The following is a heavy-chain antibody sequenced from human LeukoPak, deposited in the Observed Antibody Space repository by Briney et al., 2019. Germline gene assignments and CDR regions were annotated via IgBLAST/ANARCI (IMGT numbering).Heavy chain of an antibody. CDR3: TTDTASMATITY. J-gene: IGHJ4*02. CDR2: IKSKTDGGTT. CDR1: GFTFGDYS. Sequence: GGSLRLSCTTSGFTFGDYSMSWFRQAPGKGLEWVGRIKSKTDGGTTDYAAPVKGRFTISRDDSKNTLYLQMNSLKTEDTAVYYCTTDTASMATITYWGQGTLVTVSS. V-gene: IGHV3-15*01. D-gene: IGHD5-24*01.